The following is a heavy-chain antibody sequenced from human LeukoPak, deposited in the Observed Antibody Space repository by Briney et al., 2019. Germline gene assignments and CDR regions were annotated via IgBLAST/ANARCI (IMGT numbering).Heavy chain of an antibody. CDR3: AREGDTADYYYYGMDV. CDR1: GFTFSSYA. D-gene: IGHD5-18*01. V-gene: IGHV3-23*01. J-gene: IGHJ6*02. Sequence: GGSLRLSCAASGFTFSSYAMSWVRQAPGKGLEWVSAISGSGGSTYYADSVKGRFTISRDNSKNTLYLQMNSLRAEDTAVYYCAREGDTADYYYYGMDVWGQGTTVTVSS. CDR2: ISGSGGST.